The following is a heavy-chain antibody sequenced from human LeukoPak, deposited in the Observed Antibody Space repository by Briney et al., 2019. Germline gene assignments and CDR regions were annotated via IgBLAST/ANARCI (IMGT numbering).Heavy chain of an antibody. V-gene: IGHV3-30*02. CDR2: LRHDASNQ. CDR3: AGAIGYFDY. CDR1: GFTLSRSG. D-gene: IGHD2-21*01. Sequence: GGSLRLSCAASGFTLSRSGMHWVRQAPGKGLEWVAFLRHDASNQYYADSVKGRFTISRDNSRNTIYLQMNSLRSEDTAVYYCAGAIGYFDYWGQGALVTVSS. J-gene: IGHJ4*02.